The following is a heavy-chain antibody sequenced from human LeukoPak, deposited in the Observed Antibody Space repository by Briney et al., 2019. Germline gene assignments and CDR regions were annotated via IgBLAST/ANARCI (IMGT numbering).Heavy chain of an antibody. CDR1: GFTFSDYY. CDR3: ARVYVEMAFDY. CDR2: ITSSGRSI. J-gene: IGHJ4*02. D-gene: IGHD5-24*01. V-gene: IGHV3-11*04. Sequence: GGSLRLSCVASGFTFSDYYMSWIRQAPGKGLEWLSYITSSGRSIYCADSVRGRLTISRDNAKNSLYLQMNSLRAEDTAVYYCARVYVEMAFDYWGQGTLVTVSS.